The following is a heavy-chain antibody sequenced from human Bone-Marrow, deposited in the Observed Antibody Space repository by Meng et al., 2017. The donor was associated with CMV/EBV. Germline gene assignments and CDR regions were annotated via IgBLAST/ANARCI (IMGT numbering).Heavy chain of an antibody. V-gene: IGHV4-39*07. D-gene: IGHD3-3*01. CDR2: IYYSGST. CDR1: GGSISSSSYY. CDR3: ARGGYDFWSGYYTGEYYFDY. J-gene: IGHJ4*02. Sequence: GSLRLSCTVSGGSISSSSYYWGWIRQPPGKGLEWIGSIYYSGSTYYNPSLKSRVTTSVDTSKNQFSLKLSSVTAADTAVYYCARGGYDFWSGYYTGEYYFDYWGQGTLVTVSS.